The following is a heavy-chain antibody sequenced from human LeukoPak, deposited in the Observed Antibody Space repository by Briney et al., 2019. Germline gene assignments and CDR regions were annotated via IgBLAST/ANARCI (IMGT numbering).Heavy chain of an antibody. D-gene: IGHD5-18*01. CDR1: GFTFSSYS. CDR3: ARALDSYGYFDY. V-gene: IGHV3-21*01. CDR2: IRSSRSYI. Sequence: AGGSLRLSCAASGFTFSSYSMNWVRQAPGKGLEWVASIRSSRSYIYYADSVKGRFTISSDNAKNSLYLQMNSLRAEGTAVYYCARALDSYGYFDYWGQGTLVTVSS. J-gene: IGHJ4*02.